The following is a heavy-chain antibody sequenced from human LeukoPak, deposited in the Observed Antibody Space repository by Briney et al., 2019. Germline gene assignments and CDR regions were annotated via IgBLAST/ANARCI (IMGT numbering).Heavy chain of an antibody. V-gene: IGHV4-4*09. CDR3: ARHHRGYYTYDSFDI. J-gene: IGHJ3*02. Sequence: SETLSLTCSVSGGSFSTFYWCWIRQPPGKGLECIAYIYTRGSTNYNPSLKSRATISVDTSKNQFSLKLSSVTAADTAVYYCARHHRGYYTYDSFDIWGQGTMVTVSA. D-gene: IGHD3-3*01. CDR2: IYTRGST. CDR1: GGSFSTFY.